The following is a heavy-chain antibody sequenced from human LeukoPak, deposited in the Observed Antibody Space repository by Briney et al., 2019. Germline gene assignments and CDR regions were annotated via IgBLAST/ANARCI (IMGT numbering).Heavy chain of an antibody. V-gene: IGHV5-10-1*01. CDR3: AIYCSSTSCYRYFDY. CDR1: GYSFTSYW. D-gene: IGHD2-2*01. J-gene: IGHJ4*02. CDR2: IVPSDSYT. Sequence: GESLRISCKGSGYSFTSYWISRVRQMPGKGLEWMGRIVPSDSYTNYSPSFQGHVTISAYKSISTAYQQWSSLKASDTAMYYCAIYCSSTSCYRYFDYWGQRTLVTVSS.